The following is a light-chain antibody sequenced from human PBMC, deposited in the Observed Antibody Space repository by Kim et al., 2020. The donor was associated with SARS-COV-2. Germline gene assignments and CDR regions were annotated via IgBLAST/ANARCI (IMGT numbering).Light chain of an antibody. CDR2: QDT. CDR1: KLGDKY. V-gene: IGLV3-1*01. CDR3: QAWDSTTGPWV. J-gene: IGLJ3*02. Sequence: PGQTASITCSGDKLGDKYVSWYQQKPGQSPVMVIYQDTQRPSGIPARFSGSNSGNTATLTVSGTQAMDGAEYYCQAWDSTTGPWVFGGGTQLTVL.